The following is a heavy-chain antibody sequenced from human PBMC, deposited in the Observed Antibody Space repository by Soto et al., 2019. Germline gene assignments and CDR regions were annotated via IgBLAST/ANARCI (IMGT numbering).Heavy chain of an antibody. CDR2: IYHGGST. CDR1: GVSISSGGYY. J-gene: IGHJ5*02. D-gene: IGHD3-22*01. Sequence: SETLSLTCTVSGVSISSGGYYWGWIRQHPGKGLEWIGNIYHGGSTYYNPSLNSRVTLSIDMTNNHVSLILNSVTAADTAVYYCARVGPWVPYYYDSSPYTFENWFDPWGQGTLVTVSS. CDR3: ARVGPWVPYYYDSSPYTFENWFDP. V-gene: IGHV4-31*03.